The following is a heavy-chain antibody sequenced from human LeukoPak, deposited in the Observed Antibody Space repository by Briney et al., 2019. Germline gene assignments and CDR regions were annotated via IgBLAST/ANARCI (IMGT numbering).Heavy chain of an antibody. D-gene: IGHD2-2*01. CDR3: ARGDTMPLYYFGY. V-gene: IGHV3-7*05. J-gene: IGHJ4*02. CDR2: IKEDGGEK. Sequence: GGSLRLSCAASGFMFSNYWMNWVRQAPGKGLEWVATIKEDGGEKYYVDSVKGRFTISRDNAKNSLSLQMSTLRVEDTAVYYCARGDTMPLYYFGYWGQGTLVTVSS. CDR1: GFMFSNYW.